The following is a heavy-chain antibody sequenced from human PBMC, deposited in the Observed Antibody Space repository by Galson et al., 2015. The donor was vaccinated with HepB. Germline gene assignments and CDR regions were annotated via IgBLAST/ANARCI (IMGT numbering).Heavy chain of an antibody. CDR2: IRSKAYGGTT. CDR1: GFTFGDYA. V-gene: IGHV3-49*03. D-gene: IGHD4-17*01. Sequence: SLRLSCAASGFTFGDYAMSWFRQAPGKGLEWVGFIRSKAYGGTTEYAASVKGRFTISRDDSKSIAYLQMNSLKTEDTAVYYCTRDRGMSGDYEGYFDYWGQGTLVTVSS. CDR3: TRDRGMSGDYEGYFDY. J-gene: IGHJ4*02.